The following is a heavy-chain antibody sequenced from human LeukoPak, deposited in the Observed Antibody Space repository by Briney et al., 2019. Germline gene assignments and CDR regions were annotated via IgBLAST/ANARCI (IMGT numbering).Heavy chain of an antibody. Sequence: GGSLRLSCAASGFTVSSNYMSWVRQAPGKGLEWVSVIYSGGSTYYADSVKGRFTISRDNSKNTLYLQMNSLRAEDTAVYYCARDGKQLKNFDYWGQGTLVTVSS. CDR1: GFTVSSNY. CDR2: IYSGGST. CDR3: ARDGKQLKNFDY. V-gene: IGHV3-66*02. J-gene: IGHJ4*02. D-gene: IGHD6-6*01.